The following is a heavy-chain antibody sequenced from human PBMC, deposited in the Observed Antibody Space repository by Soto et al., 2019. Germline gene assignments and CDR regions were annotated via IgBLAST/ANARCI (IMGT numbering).Heavy chain of an antibody. CDR1: GYTFTSYA. J-gene: IGHJ5*02. Sequence: ASVKVSCKASGYTFTSYAMHWVRQAPGQRLEWMGWINAGNGNTKYSQKFQGRVTITRDTSASTAYMELSSLRSEDTAVYYCERDWATVTTGWFDPWGQGTLVTVSS. D-gene: IGHD4-4*01. CDR2: INAGNGNT. CDR3: ERDWATVTTGWFDP. V-gene: IGHV1-3*01.